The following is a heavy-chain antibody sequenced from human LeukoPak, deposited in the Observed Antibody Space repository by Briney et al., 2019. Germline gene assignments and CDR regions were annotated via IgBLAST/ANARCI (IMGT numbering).Heavy chain of an antibody. CDR3: AKGGTVTTDELWYYYGMDV. V-gene: IGHV3-23*01. J-gene: IGHJ6*02. Sequence: GGSLRLSCAASGFTFSSYAMSWVRQAPGQGLELVSAISGSGGSTYYADSVKGRFTISRDNSKNTLYLQMNSLRAEDTAVYYCAKGGTVTTDELWYYYGMDVWGQGTTVTVSS. CDR1: GFTFSSYA. D-gene: IGHD4-17*01. CDR2: ISGSGGST.